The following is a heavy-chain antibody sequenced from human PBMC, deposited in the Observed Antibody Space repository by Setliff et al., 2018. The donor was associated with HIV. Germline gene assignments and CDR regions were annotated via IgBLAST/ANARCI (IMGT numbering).Heavy chain of an antibody. CDR2: IRNKKNGGTT. CDR3: TTRPGVAYYRLGDI. J-gene: IGHJ3*02. V-gene: IGHV3-15*01. Sequence: GGSLRLSCAAAGFTFSNAWMTWVRQAPGKGLEWVARIRNKKNGGTTYYAAPVEGRFTISRDDSKNTLSLQMNSLKTEDTAVYYCTTRPGVAYYRLGDIWGQGTMVTVSS. D-gene: IGHD1-26*01. CDR1: GFTFSNAW.